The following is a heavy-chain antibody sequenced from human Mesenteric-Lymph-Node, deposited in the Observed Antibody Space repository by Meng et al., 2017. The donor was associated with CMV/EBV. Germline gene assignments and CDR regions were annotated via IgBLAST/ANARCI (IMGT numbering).Heavy chain of an antibody. J-gene: IGHJ6*02. V-gene: IGHV1-69*05. CDR1: GYTFTSYD. Sequence: SVKVSCKASGYTFTSYDINWVRQAPAQGLESMGGIIPIFGTPNYAQKFQGRVTITTDESTSTAYMELSSLRSEDTAVYYCAGAYQYYAMDVWGQGTTVTVSS. CDR2: IIPIFGTP. CDR3: AGAYQYYAMDV. D-gene: IGHD4/OR15-4a*01.